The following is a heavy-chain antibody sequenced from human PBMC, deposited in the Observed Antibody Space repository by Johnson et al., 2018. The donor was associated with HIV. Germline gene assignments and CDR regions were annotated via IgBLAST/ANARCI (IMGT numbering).Heavy chain of an antibody. J-gene: IGHJ3*02. Sequence: QVQLVESGGGLVKPGGSLRLSCAASGFTFSDYYMSWIRQAPGKGLEWVSYISSDGTTIYDADSVKGRFTISRDNSKNTLYLQMNSLRAEDTAVYYCAKEGITMEVDIWGQGTMVTVSS. CDR2: ISSDGTTI. D-gene: IGHD3-10*01. CDR1: GFTFSDYY. CDR3: AKEGITMEVDI. V-gene: IGHV3-11*04.